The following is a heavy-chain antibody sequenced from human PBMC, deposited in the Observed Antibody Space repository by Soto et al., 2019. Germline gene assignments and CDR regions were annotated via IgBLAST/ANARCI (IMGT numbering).Heavy chain of an antibody. CDR2: IYYSGST. V-gene: IGHV4-59*01. D-gene: IGHD6-13*01. Sequence: PSETLSLTCTVSGGSISSYYWSWIRQPPGKGLEWIGYIYYSGSTNYNPSLKSRVTISVDTSKNQFSLKLSSVTAADTAVYYCARDVIAAGRTWFDPWGQGTLVTVSS. CDR1: GGSISSYY. J-gene: IGHJ5*02. CDR3: ARDVIAAGRTWFDP.